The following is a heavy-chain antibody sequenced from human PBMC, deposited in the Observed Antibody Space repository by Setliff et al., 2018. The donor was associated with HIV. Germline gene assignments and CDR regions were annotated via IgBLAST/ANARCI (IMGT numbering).Heavy chain of an antibody. CDR1: GGSMSTYY. Sequence: SETLSLTCSVSGGSMSTYYWRWIRQPAGKRXXWIGRVYTSGSTIYNPSLRSRVPMSVDTSKSQFSLNMNSVAAADPAVYYCASVFPPFRGATFGTPRGXXXIWGQGTMVTVSS. V-gene: IGHV4-4*07. CDR2: VYTSGST. D-gene: IGHD3-16*01. J-gene: IGHJ3*02. CDR3: ASVFPPFRGATFGTPRGXXXI.